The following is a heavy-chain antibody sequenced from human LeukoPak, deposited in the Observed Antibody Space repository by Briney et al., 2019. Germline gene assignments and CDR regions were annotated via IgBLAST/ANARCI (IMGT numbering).Heavy chain of an antibody. Sequence: GGSLRLSCAASGFTFSNYAMTWVRQAPGKGLEWVSSISGTGGRTYSADSVKGRFTISRDNSKNTLYLQMKNLRVEHTAVYYCAKGLHGGVGYGVDVWGQGTTVSVSS. D-gene: IGHD3-16*01. CDR1: GFTFSNYA. CDR2: ISGTGGRT. J-gene: IGHJ6*02. V-gene: IGHV3-23*01. CDR3: AKGLHGGVGYGVDV.